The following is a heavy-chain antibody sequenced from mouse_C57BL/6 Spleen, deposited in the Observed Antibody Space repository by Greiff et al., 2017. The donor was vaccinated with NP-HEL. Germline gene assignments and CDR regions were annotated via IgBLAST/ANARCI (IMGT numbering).Heavy chain of an antibody. CDR1: GYTFTSYW. V-gene: IGHV1-52*01. Sequence: QVQLQQPGAELVRPGSSVKLSCKASGYTFTSYWMHWVKQRPIQGLEWIGNIDPSDSETHYNQKFKDKATLTVDKSSSTAYMQLSSLTSEDSAVYYCARPGTMVTRGYFDVWGTGTTVTVSS. CDR2: IDPSDSET. CDR3: ARPGTMVTRGYFDV. J-gene: IGHJ1*03. D-gene: IGHD2-2*01.